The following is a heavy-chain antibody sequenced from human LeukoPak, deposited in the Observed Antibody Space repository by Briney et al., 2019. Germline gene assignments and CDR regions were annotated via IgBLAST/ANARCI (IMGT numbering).Heavy chain of an antibody. CDR2: IILILGIA. CDR3: ARHSSSAFDP. D-gene: IGHD6-6*01. Sequence: SVKVSCKASGGTFSSYAISWVRQAPGQGLEWMGRIILILGIANYAQKFQGRVTITADKSTSTAYMELSSLRSEDTAVYYCARHSSSAFDPWGEGTLVTVSS. CDR1: GGTFSSYA. V-gene: IGHV1-69*04. J-gene: IGHJ5*02.